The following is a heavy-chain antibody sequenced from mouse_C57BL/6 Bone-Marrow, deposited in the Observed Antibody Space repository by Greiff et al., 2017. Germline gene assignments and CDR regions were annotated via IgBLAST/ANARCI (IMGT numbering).Heavy chain of an antibody. Sequence: QVQLQQSGAELVMPGASVKLSCKASGYTFTSYWMHWVKQRPGQGLEWIGEIDPSDSYTNYNQKFKGKSTLTVDKSSSTAYMQLSSLTSEDSAVYYCAYSSYGYFDVWGTGTTVTVSS. J-gene: IGHJ1*03. D-gene: IGHD2-5*01. CDR1: GYTFTSYW. V-gene: IGHV1-69*01. CDR2: IDPSDSYT. CDR3: AYSSYGYFDV.